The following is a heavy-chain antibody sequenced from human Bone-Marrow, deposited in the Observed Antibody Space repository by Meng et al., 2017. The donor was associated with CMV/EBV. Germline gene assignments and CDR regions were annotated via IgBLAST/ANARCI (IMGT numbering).Heavy chain of an antibody. J-gene: IGHJ6*01. CDR3: AREPDNLYGMDV. V-gene: IGHV3-48*04. CDR1: GFTFSSYS. CDR2: ISSSSSTI. Sequence: GGSLRLSCAASGFTFSSYSMNWVRQAPGKGLEWVSYISSSSSTIYYADSVKGRFTISRDNAKNSLYLQMNSLRAEDTAVYYCAREPDNLYGMDVWGQGTTVTVYS. D-gene: IGHD1-14*01.